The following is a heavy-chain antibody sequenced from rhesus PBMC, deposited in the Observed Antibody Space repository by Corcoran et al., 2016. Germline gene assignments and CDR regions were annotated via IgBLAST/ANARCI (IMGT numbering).Heavy chain of an antibody. D-gene: IGHD3-34*01. Sequence: QLQLQESGPGLVKPSETLSLTCAVSGGSISGYYWSWIRQPPGKGLEWIGNFDGNIAGTNYNPSLKRRVTISKDTSKNQFSLKLSSVTAADTAVYYCARQGYWGDYSGYWGQGVLVTVSS. CDR1: GGSISGYY. CDR3: ARQGYWGDYSGY. J-gene: IGHJ4*01. V-gene: IGHV4-81*01. CDR2: FDGNIAGT.